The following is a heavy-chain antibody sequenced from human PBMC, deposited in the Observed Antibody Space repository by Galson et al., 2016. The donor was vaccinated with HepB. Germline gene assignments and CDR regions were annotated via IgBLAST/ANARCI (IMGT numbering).Heavy chain of an antibody. V-gene: IGHV3-74*01. Sequence: SLRLSCAASGFTLSDYYMYWVRQAPGKGLVWVSSMNGYGTARNYADSVKGRFTISRDNSKNTMCLQMNSLRAEDTIVYSCARDGQRCHGALTTTAGARWGQGTLVTVSS. J-gene: IGHJ4*02. D-gene: IGHD1-26*01. CDR2: MNGYGTAR. CDR3: ARDGQRCHGALTTTAGAR. CDR1: GFTLSDYY.